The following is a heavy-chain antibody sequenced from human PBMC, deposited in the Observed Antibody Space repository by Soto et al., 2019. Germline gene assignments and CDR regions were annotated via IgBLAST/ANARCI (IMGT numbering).Heavy chain of an antibody. CDR3: ARDKGSRYCSEY. J-gene: IGHJ4*02. CDR1: GFTFSSYE. D-gene: IGHD1-26*01. CDR2: IDTGGTTI. V-gene: IGHV3-48*03. Sequence: GGSLRLSCAASGFTFSSYEMNWVRQAPGKGLEWVSYIDTGGTTIYYADSVKGRFTISRDDAKKSLYLQMNSLRAEDTAIYDGARDKGSRYCSEYRGQAALVSVA.